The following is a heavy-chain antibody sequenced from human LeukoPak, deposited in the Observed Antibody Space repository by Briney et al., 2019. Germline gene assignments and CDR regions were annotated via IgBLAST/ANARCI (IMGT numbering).Heavy chain of an antibody. CDR1: GGTFSSYA. CDR2: IIPIFGIA. V-gene: IGHV1-69*04. J-gene: IGHJ3*02. Sequence: SVKVSCKASGGTFSSYAITWVRQAPGQGLEWMGRIIPIFGIANYAQKFQGRVTITADKSTSTAYMELSSLRSEDTAVYYCASGSYYDFWSGNGAFDIWGQGTMVTVSS. D-gene: IGHD3-3*01. CDR3: ASGSYYDFWSGNGAFDI.